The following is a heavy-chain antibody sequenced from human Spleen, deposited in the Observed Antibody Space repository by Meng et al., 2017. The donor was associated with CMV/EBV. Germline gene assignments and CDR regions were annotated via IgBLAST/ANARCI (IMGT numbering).Heavy chain of an antibody. V-gene: IGHV3-30*03. D-gene: IGHD3-10*01. CDR1: GFTFSSYS. Sequence: GGSLRLSCVASGFTFSSYSMNWVRQAPGKGLEWVALISHDGRNKKYVKSVKGRFSITRDNSKKILYLEMSSLRAEDTAIYYCASSSSGLSPIDYWGRGTLVTVSS. CDR2: ISHDGRNK. J-gene: IGHJ4*02. CDR3: ASSSSGLSPIDY.